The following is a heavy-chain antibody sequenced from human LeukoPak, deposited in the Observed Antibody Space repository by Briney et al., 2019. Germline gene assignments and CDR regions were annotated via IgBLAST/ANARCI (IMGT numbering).Heavy chain of an antibody. Sequence: SETLSLTCTVSGGSIISSSFWWGWIRQPPGKGLEWIGSNYSGVSYYNTSLKSRVTISVDTSKNQFSLNLNSVTAADTAFYCASDRIWFGESTNEYWGQGTLVTVSS. CDR3: ASDRIWFGESTNEY. CDR1: GGSIISSSFW. V-gene: IGHV4-39*01. D-gene: IGHD3-10*01. CDR2: NYSGVS. J-gene: IGHJ4*02.